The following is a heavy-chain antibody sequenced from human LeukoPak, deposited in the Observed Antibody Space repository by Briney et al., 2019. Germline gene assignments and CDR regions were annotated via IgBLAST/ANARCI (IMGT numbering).Heavy chain of an antibody. CDR3: ARDLYYYDSSGSDY. CDR1: GFTFSSYS. V-gene: IGHV3-48*04. J-gene: IGHJ4*02. D-gene: IGHD3-22*01. CDR2: ISSSSTI. Sequence: GGSLRLSCAASGFTFSSYSMNWVRQAPGKGLEWVSYISSSSTIYFADSVKGRFTISRDNAKNSLYLQMNSLRAEDTAVYYCARDLYYYDSSGSDYWGQGTLVTVSS.